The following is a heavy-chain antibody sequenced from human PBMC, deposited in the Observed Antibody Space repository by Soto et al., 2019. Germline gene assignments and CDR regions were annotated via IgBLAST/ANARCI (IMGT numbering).Heavy chain of an antibody. V-gene: IGHV4-59*01. CDR2: IYYSGST. D-gene: IGHD3-3*01. CDR3: ARDYYDFWSGFNYYYMDV. J-gene: IGHJ6*03. Sequence: PSETLSLTCTVSGGSISSYYWSWIRQPPGKGLKKIGYIYYSGSTNYNPSLKSRVTISVDTSKNQFSLKLSSVTAADTAVYYCARDYYDFWSGFNYYYMDVWGKGTTVT. CDR1: GGSISSYY.